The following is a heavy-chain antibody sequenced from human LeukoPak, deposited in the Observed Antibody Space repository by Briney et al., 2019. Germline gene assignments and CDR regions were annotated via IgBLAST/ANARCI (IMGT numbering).Heavy chain of an antibody. J-gene: IGHJ5*02. CDR3: ASVAVAGRETSWFDP. CDR1: GYTFTCYY. V-gene: IGHV1-2*02. D-gene: IGHD6-19*01. CDR2: INPNSGGT. Sequence: ASVKVSCKASGYTFTCYYMHWVRQAPGQGLEWMGWINPNSGGTNYAQKFQGRVTMTRDTSISTAYMELSRLRSDDTAVYYCASVAVAGRETSWFDPWGQGTLVTVSS.